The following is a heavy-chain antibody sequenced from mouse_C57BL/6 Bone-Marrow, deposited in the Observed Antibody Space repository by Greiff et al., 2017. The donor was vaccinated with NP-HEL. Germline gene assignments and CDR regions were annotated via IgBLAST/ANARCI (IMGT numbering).Heavy chain of an antibody. Sequence: VQLQQPGAELVKPGASVKLSCKASGYTFTSYWMQWVKQRPGQGLEWIGEIDPSDSYTNYNQKFKGKATLTVDTSSSTAYMQLSSLTSEDSAVYYSARLGFDYWGQGTTLTVSS. CDR2: IDPSDSYT. CDR3: ARLGFDY. CDR1: GYTFTSYW. V-gene: IGHV1-50*01. J-gene: IGHJ2*01.